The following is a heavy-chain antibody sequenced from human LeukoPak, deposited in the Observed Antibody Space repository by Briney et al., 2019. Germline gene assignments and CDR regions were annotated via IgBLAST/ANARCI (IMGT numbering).Heavy chain of an antibody. V-gene: IGHV4-59*12. CDR3: ARDSFTVTMVRGVPVETYYYYYGMDV. CDR1: GGSIRSYY. CDR2: IYYSGST. D-gene: IGHD3-10*01. Sequence: SETLSLTCTVSGGSIRSYYWSWIRQPPGKGLEWIGYIYYSGSTNYNPSLKSRVSISVDTSKNQFSLKLSSVTAADTAVYYCARDSFTVTMVRGVPVETYYYYYGMDVWGQGTTVTVSS. J-gene: IGHJ6*02.